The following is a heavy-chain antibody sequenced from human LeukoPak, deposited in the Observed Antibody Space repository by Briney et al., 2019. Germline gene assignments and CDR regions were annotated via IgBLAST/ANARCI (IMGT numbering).Heavy chain of an antibody. CDR3: ARVGYDYGDYGDAFDI. J-gene: IGHJ3*02. D-gene: IGHD4-17*01. Sequence: GGSLRLSCAASGFTFNNYAMSWVRQAPGKGLEWVSGISGSGGRTYYADSVKGRFTISRDSSKNTLFLQMNSLRAEDTAVYYCARVGYDYGDYGDAFDIWGQGTMVTVSS. CDR2: ISGSGGRT. V-gene: IGHV3-23*01. CDR1: GFTFNNYA.